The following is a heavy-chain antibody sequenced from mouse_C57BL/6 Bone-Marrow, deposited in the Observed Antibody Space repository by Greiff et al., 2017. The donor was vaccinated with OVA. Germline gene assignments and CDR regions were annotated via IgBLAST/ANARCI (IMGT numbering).Heavy chain of an antibody. V-gene: IGHV1-42*01. Sequence: VQLEQSGHEMVKPGASVKISCKASGYSFTGYYMNWVKQSPEKSLEWIGEINPSTGGTTYNQKFKAKATLTVDKSSSTAYMQLKSLTSEDSAVYYCARRPYWGQGTTLTVSS. J-gene: IGHJ2*01. CDR2: INPSTGGT. CDR3: ARRPY. CDR1: GYSFTGYY.